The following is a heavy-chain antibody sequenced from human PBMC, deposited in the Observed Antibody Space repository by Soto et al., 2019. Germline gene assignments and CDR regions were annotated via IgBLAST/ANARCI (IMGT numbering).Heavy chain of an antibody. V-gene: IGHV4-61*01. CDR3: ARVRSSPFRYFDF. CDR2: IYYIGST. Sequence: NPSDTLSLTCTFSCGSGSSSSYCCSFIRQPPGKGLEWIAYIYYIGSTDYNPALRSRISVALDTSKNQFSLKLNSVSAADTAVYYCARVRSSPFRYFDFWGPGLLVTVSS. J-gene: IGHJ4*02. CDR1: CGSGSSSSYC.